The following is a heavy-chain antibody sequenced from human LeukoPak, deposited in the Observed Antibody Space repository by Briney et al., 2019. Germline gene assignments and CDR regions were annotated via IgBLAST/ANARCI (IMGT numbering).Heavy chain of an antibody. CDR3: AKDGGLWVSAHWGDS. D-gene: IGHD7-27*01. CDR1: GFTFSTYT. V-gene: IGHV3-23*01. J-gene: IGHJ4*02. CDR2: IGSSGGGI. Sequence: GGSLRLSCAASGFTFSTYTMYWVRHPPGKGLEWVSIIGSSGGGIHYADSVKGRFTVSRDNSKNTLFLQMNSLRAEDTAVYYCAKDGGLWVSAHWGDSWGRGTLVTVSS.